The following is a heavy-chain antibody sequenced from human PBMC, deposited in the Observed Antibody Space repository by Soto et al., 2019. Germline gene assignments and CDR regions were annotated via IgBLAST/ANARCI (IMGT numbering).Heavy chain of an antibody. Sequence: EVQLLDSGGGLVQPGGSLRLSCAASGFTFSNYAMTWVRQGPGTGLEWVSGISGSGGRSYYADSVKGRVTISRDNSKSTLYLQMNSLRAEDTAVYYCAKAYFVWSSEQPYYFDYWGQGTLVTVSS. D-gene: IGHD3-16*01. V-gene: IGHV3-23*01. CDR3: AKAYFVWSSEQPYYFDY. J-gene: IGHJ4*02. CDR1: GFTFSNYA. CDR2: ISGSGGRS.